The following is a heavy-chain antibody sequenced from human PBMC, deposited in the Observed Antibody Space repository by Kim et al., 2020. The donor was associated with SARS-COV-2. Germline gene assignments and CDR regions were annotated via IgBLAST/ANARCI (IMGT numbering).Heavy chain of an antibody. CDR1: GGSISSYY. J-gene: IGHJ4*02. CDR2: IYYSGST. V-gene: IGHV4-59*01. D-gene: IGHD1-7*01. Sequence: SETLSLTCTVSGGSISSYYWSWIRQPPGKGLEWIGYIYYSGSTNYNPSLKSRVTISVDTSKNQFSLKLSSVTAADTAVYYCARGLELTEPAPFDYWGQGTLVTVSS. CDR3: ARGLELTEPAPFDY.